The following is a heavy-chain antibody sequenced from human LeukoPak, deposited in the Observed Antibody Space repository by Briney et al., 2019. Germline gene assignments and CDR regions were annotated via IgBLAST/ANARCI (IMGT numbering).Heavy chain of an antibody. V-gene: IGHV4-61*02. CDR1: GGSISSGSYY. D-gene: IGHD6-19*01. J-gene: IGHJ6*03. CDR3: ARGNSYSSGWYGGLYYMDV. Sequence: PSQTLSLTCTVSGGSISSGSYYWSWIRQPAGKGLEWIGRIYTSGSTNYNPSLKSRVTISVDTSKNQFSLKLSSVTAADTAVYYCARGNSYSSGWYGGLYYMDVWGKGTTVTVSS. CDR2: IYTSGST.